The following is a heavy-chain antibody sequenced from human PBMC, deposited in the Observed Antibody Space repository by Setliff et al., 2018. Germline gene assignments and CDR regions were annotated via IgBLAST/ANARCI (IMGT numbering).Heavy chain of an antibody. CDR1: GYTFTSYD. D-gene: IGHD3-3*01. Sequence: ASVKVSCKASGYTFTSYDINWVRQATGQGLEWMGWMNLNSGNTGYAQKFQGRVTITRNTSISTAYMELSSLRSEDTAVYYCARGGGQIHYDFWSGYFSDPQPNYYYYYMDVWGKGTTVTVSS. V-gene: IGHV1-8*03. CDR2: MNLNSGNT. CDR3: ARGGGQIHYDFWSGYFSDPQPNYYYYYMDV. J-gene: IGHJ6*03.